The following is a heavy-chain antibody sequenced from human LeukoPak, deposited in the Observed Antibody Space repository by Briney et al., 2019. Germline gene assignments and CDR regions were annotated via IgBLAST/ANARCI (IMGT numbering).Heavy chain of an antibody. D-gene: IGHD2-2*01. CDR3: ARAQEPYCSSTSCPKSWFDP. CDR2: IIPIIGTA. Sequence: ASVKVSCKASGGTFSSYAISWVRQAPGQGLEWMGRIIPIIGTANYAQKFQGRFTITPDESTSTAYMELSSLRSEDTAVYYCARAQEPYCSSTSCPKSWFDPWGQGTLVTVSS. CDR1: GGTFSSYA. J-gene: IGHJ5*02. V-gene: IGHV1-69*11.